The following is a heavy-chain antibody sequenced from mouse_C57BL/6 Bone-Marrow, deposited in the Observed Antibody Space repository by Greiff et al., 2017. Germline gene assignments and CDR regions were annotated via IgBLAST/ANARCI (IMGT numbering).Heavy chain of an antibody. CDR3: ARRSYLDY. V-gene: IGHV1-61*01. J-gene: IGHJ2*01. CDR1: GYTFTSYW. Sequence: QVQLQQPGAELVRPGSSVKLSCKASGYTFTSYWMDWVKQRPGQGLEWIGNIYPSDSETPYNQKFKDKATLTVDKSSSTAYLQLSRLTSEDSAVXYCARRSYLDYWGQGTTLTVSS. CDR2: IYPSDSET.